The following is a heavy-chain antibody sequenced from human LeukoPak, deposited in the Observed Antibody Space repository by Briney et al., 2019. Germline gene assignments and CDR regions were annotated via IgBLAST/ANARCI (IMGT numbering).Heavy chain of an antibody. CDR2: ISSSSSTE. Sequence: PGGSLRLSCAASGFTLSSYSMNWVRQAPGKGLEWVSYISSSSSTEYNADSVKGRFTISRDNAKNSLYLQLNGLRAEDTAVYYCASLSIFGGYWGQGTLVTVSS. J-gene: IGHJ4*02. V-gene: IGHV3-48*04. CDR3: ASLSIFGGY. D-gene: IGHD3-3*01. CDR1: GFTLSSYS.